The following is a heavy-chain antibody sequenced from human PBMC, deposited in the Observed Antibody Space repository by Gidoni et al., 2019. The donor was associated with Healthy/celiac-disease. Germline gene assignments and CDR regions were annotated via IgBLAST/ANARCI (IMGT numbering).Heavy chain of an antibody. D-gene: IGHD3-22*01. CDR1: GFTFASSA. J-gene: IGHJ2*01. CDR3: AAGLDDSSGYRDWYFDL. V-gene: IGHV1-58*02. Sequence: HMQLVQSGPEVKQPGTSVKVSCKASGFTFASSAMQWVRQARGQRLEWIGWIVVGSGNTNYEQKFQERVTITRDMSTSTAYMELSSLRSEDTAVYYCAAGLDDSSGYRDWYFDLWGRGTLVTVSS. CDR2: IVVGSGNT.